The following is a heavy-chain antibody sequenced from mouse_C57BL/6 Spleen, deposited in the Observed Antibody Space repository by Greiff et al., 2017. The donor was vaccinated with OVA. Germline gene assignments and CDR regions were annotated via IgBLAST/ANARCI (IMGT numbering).Heavy chain of an antibody. Sequence: QVQLQQSGPELVKPGASVKISCKASGYAFSSSWMNWVKQRPGKGLEWIGRIYPGDGDTNYNGKFKGKATLTADKSSSTAYMQLSSLTSEDSAVYFCASWGFDVWGTGTTVTVSS. CDR1: GYAFSSSW. CDR2: IYPGDGDT. J-gene: IGHJ1*03. V-gene: IGHV1-82*01. CDR3: ASWGFDV.